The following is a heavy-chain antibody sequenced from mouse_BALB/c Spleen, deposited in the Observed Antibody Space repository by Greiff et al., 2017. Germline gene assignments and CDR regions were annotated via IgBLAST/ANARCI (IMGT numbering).Heavy chain of an antibody. CDR2: IDPENGDT. CDR1: GFNIKDYY. V-gene: IGHV14-4*02. D-gene: IGHD2-4*01. J-gene: IGHJ4*01. CDR3: NAYYDSFMDD. Sequence: DVKLVESGAELVRSGASVKLSCTASGFNIKDYYMHWVKQRPEQGLEWIGWIDPENGDTEYAPKFQGKATMTADTSSNTAYLQLSSLTSEDTAVYYCNAYYDSFMDDWGQGTSVTVSS.